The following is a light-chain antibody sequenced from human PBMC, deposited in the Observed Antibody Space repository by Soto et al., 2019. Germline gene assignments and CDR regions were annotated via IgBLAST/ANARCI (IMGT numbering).Light chain of an antibody. J-gene: IGLJ1*01. CDR1: ASDIGRYNY. CDR2: EVT. Sequence: QSVLTQPPSAAGSPGQSVTISCIGTASDIGRYNYVSWYQHHPGKAPKLIIYEVTKRPSGVPDCFSGSKSGNTASLTVSGLQADDEADYYCNSYVGSNNYVFGTGTNVTAL. V-gene: IGLV2-8*01. CDR3: NSYVGSNNYV.